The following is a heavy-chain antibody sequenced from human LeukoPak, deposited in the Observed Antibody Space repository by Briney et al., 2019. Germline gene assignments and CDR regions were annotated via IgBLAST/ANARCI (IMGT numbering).Heavy chain of an antibody. CDR2: IYTSGST. CDR1: GGSISSYY. V-gene: IGHV4-4*07. D-gene: IGHD2-2*02. Sequence: SETLSLTCTVSGGSISSYYWSWIRQSAGKGLEWIGRIYTSGSTNYNPSLKSRVTMSVDTSKNQFSLKLSSVTAADTAVYYCARDHQYCSSTSCYTPWYYYYYMDVWGKGTPVTVSS. CDR3: ARDHQYCSSTSCYTPWYYYYYMDV. J-gene: IGHJ6*03.